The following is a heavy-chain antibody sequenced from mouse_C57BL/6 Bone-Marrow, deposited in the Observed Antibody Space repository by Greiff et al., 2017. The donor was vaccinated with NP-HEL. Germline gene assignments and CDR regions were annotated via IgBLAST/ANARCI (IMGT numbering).Heavy chain of an antibody. CDR1: GFSLTSYA. Sequence: VQLVESGPGLVAPSQSLSITCTVSGFSLTSYAISWVRQPPGKGLEWLGVIWTGGGTNYNSALKYRLSISKDNSKSKVFLKMNSLQTDDTARYYCARNFDCYYVAWFAYWGQGTLVTVSA. CDR2: IWTGGGT. D-gene: IGHD2-3*01. J-gene: IGHJ3*01. V-gene: IGHV2-9-1*01. CDR3: ARNFDCYYVAWFAY.